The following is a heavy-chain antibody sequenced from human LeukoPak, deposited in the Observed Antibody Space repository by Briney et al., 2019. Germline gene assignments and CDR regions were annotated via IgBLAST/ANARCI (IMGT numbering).Heavy chain of an antibody. CDR3: ARDRYDFWSGYSLDV. CDR1: GFTFSSYA. D-gene: IGHD3-3*01. V-gene: IGHV3-30*04. CDR2: ISYDGSNK. Sequence: GGSLRLSCAASGFTFSSYAMHWVRQAPGKGLEWVAVISYDGSNKYYADSVKGRFTISRDNSKNTLYLQMNSLRAEDTAVYYCARDRYDFWSGYSLDVWGKGTTVTVSS. J-gene: IGHJ6*04.